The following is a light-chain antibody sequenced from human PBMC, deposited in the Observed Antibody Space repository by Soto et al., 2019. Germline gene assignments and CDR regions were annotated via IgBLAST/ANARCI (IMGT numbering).Light chain of an antibody. V-gene: IGLV1-51*01. CDR1: SSNIANNY. CDR3: GTWDSGLSSGVV. Sequence: QSVLTQPPSVSAAPGQPVTISCSGSSSNIANNYVSWYQQFPGTAPKLLIYENNKRPSGIPDRFSGSKSGTSATLGITGLQTGDEADYYCGTWDSGLSSGVVFGGGTKLTVL. CDR2: ENN. J-gene: IGLJ2*01.